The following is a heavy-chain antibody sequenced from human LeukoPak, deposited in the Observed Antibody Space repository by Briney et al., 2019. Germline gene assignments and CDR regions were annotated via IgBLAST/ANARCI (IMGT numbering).Heavy chain of an antibody. CDR3: ARDMDLSSSTMGY. CDR2: IIPIFGTA. CDR1: GGPFSSYA. Sequence: ASVKVSCKASGGPFSSYAISWVRQAPGQGLEWMGRIIPIFGTANYAQKFQGRVTITTDESTSTAYMELSSLRSEDTAVYYCARDMDLSSSTMGYWGQGTLVTVSS. D-gene: IGHD2-2*01. J-gene: IGHJ4*02. V-gene: IGHV1-69*05.